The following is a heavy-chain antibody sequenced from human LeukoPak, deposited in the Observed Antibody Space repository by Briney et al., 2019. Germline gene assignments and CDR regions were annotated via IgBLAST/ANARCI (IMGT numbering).Heavy chain of an antibody. D-gene: IGHD1-26*01. CDR3: ARDILDVGATHYFDY. Sequence: PSETLSLTCTVSGASITTYYWSWIRQPPGKGLEYIGQIHSSGSANYNPSLKSRVAMSLDASKNQFSLTLSSVTAADTAIYYCARDILDVGATHYFDYWGQGSLLTVSS. V-gene: IGHV4-59*01. CDR2: IHSSGSA. J-gene: IGHJ4*02. CDR1: GASITTYY.